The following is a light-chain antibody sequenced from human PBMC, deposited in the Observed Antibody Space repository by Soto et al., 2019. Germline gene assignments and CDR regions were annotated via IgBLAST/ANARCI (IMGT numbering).Light chain of an antibody. J-gene: IGKJ5*01. CDR1: QSISRW. Sequence: DIQMTQSPYSVPASVGERVTITCRASQSISRWLAWYQQKPGKAPQALIYDASSLKSGVPSRFSGNGSGTEFTLTISSLQPDDFATYYCQQYNTYSTFGQGTRLEIK. CDR3: QQYNTYST. CDR2: DAS. V-gene: IGKV1-5*01.